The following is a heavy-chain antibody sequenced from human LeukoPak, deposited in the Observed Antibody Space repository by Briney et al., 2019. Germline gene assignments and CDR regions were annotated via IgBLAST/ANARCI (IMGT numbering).Heavy chain of an antibody. D-gene: IGHD5-18*01. CDR1: GFTFSNYE. CDR2: ISSSGRNI. J-gene: IGHJ4*02. V-gene: IGHV3-48*03. Sequence: GGSLRLSCAASGFTFSNYELNWVRQAPGKGLEWVSYISSSGRNIYYADSVKGRFTISRDNAKNSLYLQMNSLRAEDTAVYYCARDLVQLWSKDYWGQGTLVTVSS. CDR3: ARDLVQLWSKDY.